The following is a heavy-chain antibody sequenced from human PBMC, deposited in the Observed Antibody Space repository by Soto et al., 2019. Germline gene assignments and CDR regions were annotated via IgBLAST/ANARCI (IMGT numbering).Heavy chain of an antibody. D-gene: IGHD6-19*01. Sequence: EVQLLESGGALVQPGGSLRLSCAASGFTFYAYAMSWVRQVPGKGLEWVSVISGTTGITYSADSVRGRFTFSRDNSKNTLYLQMNSLRVEDTAIYYCAQEQGSGWLAFDYGGQGSLVTVSS. CDR1: GFTFYAYA. CDR2: ISGTTGIT. CDR3: AQEQGSGWLAFDY. J-gene: IGHJ4*02. V-gene: IGHV3-23*01.